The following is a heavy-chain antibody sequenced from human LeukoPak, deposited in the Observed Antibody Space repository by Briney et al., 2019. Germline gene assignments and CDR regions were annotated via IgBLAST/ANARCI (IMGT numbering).Heavy chain of an antibody. Sequence: GGSLRLSCAASGFTFSSYSMNWVRQAPGKGLEWVSSISSSSSYIYYADSVKGRFTISRDNAKNSLYLQMNSLRAEDTAVYYCARAMYYYDSSGYNAAPGYYYYGMDVWGQGTTVTVSS. CDR2: ISSSSSYI. V-gene: IGHV3-21*01. J-gene: IGHJ6*02. D-gene: IGHD3-22*01. CDR1: GFTFSSYS. CDR3: ARAMYYYDSSGYNAAPGYYYYGMDV.